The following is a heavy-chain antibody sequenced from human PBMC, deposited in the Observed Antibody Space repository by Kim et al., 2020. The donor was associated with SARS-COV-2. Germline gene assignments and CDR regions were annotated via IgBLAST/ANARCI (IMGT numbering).Heavy chain of an antibody. CDR3: ARDVSGADDY. V-gene: IGHV3-74*01. Sequence: RGKTQADCGKGRFTISRENAENTLYLQMNSLTADDTAMYFCARDVSGADDYWGQGTLVTVSS. CDR2: RGK. J-gene: IGHJ4*02. D-gene: IGHD3-10*01.